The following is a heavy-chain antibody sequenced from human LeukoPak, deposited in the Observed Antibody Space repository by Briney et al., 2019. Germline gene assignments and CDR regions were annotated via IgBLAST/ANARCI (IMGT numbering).Heavy chain of an antibody. D-gene: IGHD3-3*01. J-gene: IGHJ6*02. CDR2: ISSSSSYI. V-gene: IGHV3-21*01. Sequence: GGSLRLSCAASGFTFSSYSMNWVRQAPGKGLEWVSSISSSSSYIYYADSVKGRFTISRDNAKNSLYLQMNSLRAEDTAVYYCAKGHDFWSGYGTYGMDVWGQGTTVTVSS. CDR3: AKGHDFWSGYGTYGMDV. CDR1: GFTFSSYS.